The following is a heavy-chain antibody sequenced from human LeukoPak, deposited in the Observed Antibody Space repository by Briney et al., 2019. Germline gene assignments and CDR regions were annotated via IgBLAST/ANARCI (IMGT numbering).Heavy chain of an antibody. CDR3: ARGRWFGELTIDY. J-gene: IGHJ4*02. D-gene: IGHD3-10*01. Sequence: PSETLSLTCTVSGGSISSYYWSWIRQPPGKGLEWIGYIYYSGSTNYNPSLKNRVTISVDTSKNQFSLKLSSVTAADTAVYYCARGRWFGELTIDYWGQGTLVTVSS. CDR2: IYYSGST. V-gene: IGHV4-59*01. CDR1: GGSISSYY.